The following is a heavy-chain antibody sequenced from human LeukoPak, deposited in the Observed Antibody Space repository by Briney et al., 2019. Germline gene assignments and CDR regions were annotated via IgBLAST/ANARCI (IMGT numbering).Heavy chain of an antibody. V-gene: IGHV3-9*01. J-gene: IGHJ3*02. Sequence: PGGSLRLSCAASGFTFDDYAMHWVRQAPGKGLEWVSGISWNSGSIGYADSVKGRFTISRDNAKNSLYLQMNSLRAVDTALYYCAKDRTYSGYDFDAFDIWGQGTMVTVSS. CDR1: GFTFDDYA. CDR2: ISWNSGSI. D-gene: IGHD5-12*01. CDR3: AKDRTYSGYDFDAFDI.